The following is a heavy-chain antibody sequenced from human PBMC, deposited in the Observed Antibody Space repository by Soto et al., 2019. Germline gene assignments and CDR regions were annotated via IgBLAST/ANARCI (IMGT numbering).Heavy chain of an antibody. V-gene: IGHV3-30*18. CDR3: AKDTAIYYYYYYGMDV. D-gene: IGHD5-18*01. J-gene: IGHJ6*02. CDR1: GFTFSSYG. CDR2: VSYDGSNK. Sequence: PGGSLRLSCAASGFTFSSYGMHWVRQAPGKGLEWVAVVSYDGSNKYYADSVKGRFTISRDNSKNTLYLQMNSLRAEDTAVYYCAKDTAIYYYYYYGMDVWGQGTTVTVSS.